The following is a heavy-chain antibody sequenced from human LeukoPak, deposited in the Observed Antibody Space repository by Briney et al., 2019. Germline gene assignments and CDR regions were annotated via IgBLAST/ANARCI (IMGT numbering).Heavy chain of an antibody. CDR3: ARGITMVRGVIIKDAFDI. V-gene: IGHV4-59*01. Sequence: SETLSLTCTVSGGSISSYYWSWIRQPPGKGLEWTGYIYYSGSINYNPSLKSRVTISVDTSKNQFSLKLSSVTAADTAVYYCARGITMVRGVIIKDAFDIWGQGTMVTVSS. J-gene: IGHJ3*02. CDR1: GGSISSYY. CDR2: IYYSGSI. D-gene: IGHD3-10*01.